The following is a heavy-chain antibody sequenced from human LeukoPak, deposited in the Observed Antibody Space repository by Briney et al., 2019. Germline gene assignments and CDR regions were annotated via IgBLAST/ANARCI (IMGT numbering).Heavy chain of an antibody. CDR1: GFTFSSFA. V-gene: IGHV3-23*01. CDR3: AKAEAATLYYYGVDV. Sequence: PGGSLRLSCAASGFTFSSFAMTWVRQAPGKGLEWVSAVSRNGDSTYYADSVKGRFTISRDNSKNTLYLQMNRLRADDTAVYYCAKAEAATLYYYGVDVWGQGTTVTVSS. CDR2: VSRNGDST. J-gene: IGHJ6*02.